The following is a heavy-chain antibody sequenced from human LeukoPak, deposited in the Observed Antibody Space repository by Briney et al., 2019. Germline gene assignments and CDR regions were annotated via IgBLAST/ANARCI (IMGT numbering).Heavy chain of an antibody. CDR2: ISGSGGST. D-gene: IGHD3-22*01. Sequence: GGSLRLSCAASGFTFSTYAMSWVRQAPGKGLEWVSAISGSGGSTYYADSVKGRFTISRDNAKSSLYLQMNSLRAEDTAVYYCARARRYYYDSSGYYYHYYYMDVWGKGTTVTVSS. CDR3: ARARRYYYDSSGYYYHYYYMDV. V-gene: IGHV3-23*01. J-gene: IGHJ6*03. CDR1: GFTFSTYA.